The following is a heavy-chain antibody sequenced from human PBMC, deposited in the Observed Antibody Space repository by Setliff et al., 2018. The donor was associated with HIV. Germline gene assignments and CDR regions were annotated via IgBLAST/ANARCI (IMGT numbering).Heavy chain of an antibody. D-gene: IGHD3-10*01. Sequence: GASVKVSCKVSGYTLTELSLHWVRQAPGKGLEWMGGFDPEDGETIYAQKFQGRVAMTEDTSTDTADMELSSLRSEDTAVYYCATDQISDGSGSYPKSYFDYWGQGTLVTVSS. CDR1: GYTLTELS. CDR3: ATDQISDGSGSYPKSYFDY. CDR2: FDPEDGET. V-gene: IGHV1-24*01. J-gene: IGHJ4*02.